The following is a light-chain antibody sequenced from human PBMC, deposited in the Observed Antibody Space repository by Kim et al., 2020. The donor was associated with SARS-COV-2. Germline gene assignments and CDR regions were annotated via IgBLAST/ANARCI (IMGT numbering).Light chain of an antibody. V-gene: IGLV3-21*01. J-gene: IGLJ1*01. CDR2: YDS. Sequence: SYELTQPPSVSVAPGQTARITCGGNNIGGHSVHWYQQKPGQAPVLVIYYDSDRPSGIPERFSGSKSANTATLTISRVEAGDEADYYCQVWDTDTDQYVFG. CDR1: NIGGHS. CDR3: QVWDTDTDQYV.